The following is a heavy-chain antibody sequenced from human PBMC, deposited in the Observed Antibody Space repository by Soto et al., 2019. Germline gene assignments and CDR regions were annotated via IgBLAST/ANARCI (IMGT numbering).Heavy chain of an antibody. CDR2: MYHSGGA. CDR1: DGSISSYDW. CDR3: ATGNVASMLEY. V-gene: IGHV4-4*02. J-gene: IGHJ4*02. Sequence: SETLSLTCVVSDGSISSYDWWTWVRQPPGKGLEWIGKMYHSGGADYSPSLKSRVTISADSSKNHFSLRLTGVTAADTAVYSCATGNVASMLEYWGQGTQVTVSS.